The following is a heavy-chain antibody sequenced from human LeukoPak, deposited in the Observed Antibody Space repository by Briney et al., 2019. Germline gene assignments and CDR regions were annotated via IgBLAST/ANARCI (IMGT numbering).Heavy chain of an antibody. CDR2: IGGICSSV. CDR3: ARDPGRDDYNSYYFDY. V-gene: IGHV3-21*01. J-gene: IGHJ4*02. CDR1: AFTFDTFI. D-gene: IGHD5-24*01. Sequence: GGSLRLSCAASAFTFDTFIMSWVGKAPGRGLEGVASIGGICSSVYYADSVKGRFTISRDNAKNLVYLQMNSLRAEDTAVYYCARDPGRDDYNSYYFDYWGQGTLVTVSS.